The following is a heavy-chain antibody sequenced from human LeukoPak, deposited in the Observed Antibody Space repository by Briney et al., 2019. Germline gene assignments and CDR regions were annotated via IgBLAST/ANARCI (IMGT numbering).Heavy chain of an antibody. CDR1: GGSISSGGYY. V-gene: IGHV4-31*03. CDR2: IYYSGSS. CDR3: ARVVRGGWYYFDY. Sequence: SETLSLTCTVSGGSISSGGYYWSWIRQHPGKGLEWIGYIYYSGSSYYNPSLKSRVTMSVDTSKSQFSLKLSSVTAADTAVYYCARVVRGGWYYFDYWGQGTLVTVSS. D-gene: IGHD6-19*01. J-gene: IGHJ4*02.